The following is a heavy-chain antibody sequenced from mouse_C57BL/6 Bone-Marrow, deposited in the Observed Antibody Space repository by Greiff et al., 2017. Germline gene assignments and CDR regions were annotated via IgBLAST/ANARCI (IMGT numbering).Heavy chain of an antibody. D-gene: IGHD1-1*01. CDR3: ARDPYYCGSSLSWYFDV. J-gene: IGHJ1*03. CDR2: INPYNGGT. Sequence: EVQLQQSGPVLVKPGASVKMSCKASGYTFTDYYMNWVKQSHGKSLEWIGVINPYNGGTSYNQKFKGKATLTVDKSSSTAYMELNSLTSEDSAVDYCARDPYYCGSSLSWYFDVWGTGTTVTVSS. CDR1: GYTFTDYY. V-gene: IGHV1-19*01.